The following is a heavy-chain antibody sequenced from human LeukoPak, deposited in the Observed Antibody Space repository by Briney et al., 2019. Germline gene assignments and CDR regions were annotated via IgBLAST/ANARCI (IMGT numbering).Heavy chain of an antibody. J-gene: IGHJ4*02. CDR1: GFTFVNYG. V-gene: IGHV3-20*04. CDR2: INYSGTIT. D-gene: IGHD3-3*02. CDR3: ARDRLGPSFSVSLLDL. Sequence: TGGSLRLSCAASGFTFVNYGLSWVRRAPGKGLEWLCAINYSGTITDYADSVKGRFTISRDNAKNSLYLRMDSLRAEDTALYYCARDRLGPSFSVSLLDLWGQRTLVTVSS.